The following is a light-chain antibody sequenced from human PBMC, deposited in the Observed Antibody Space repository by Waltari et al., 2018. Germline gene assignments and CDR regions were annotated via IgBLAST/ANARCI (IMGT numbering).Light chain of an antibody. CDR1: QRVSSN. V-gene: IGKV3-15*01. CDR2: GAS. J-gene: IGKJ2*02. Sequence: ELVMTQSPATLSVSPGERATLSCRASQRVSSNLAWYQQKPGQAPRLLSYGASTRATGIPSRFRGSGSGTEFTLTISSLQSEDFAVYYCQQYSNWPPCTFGQGTKLEIK. CDR3: QQYSNWPPCT.